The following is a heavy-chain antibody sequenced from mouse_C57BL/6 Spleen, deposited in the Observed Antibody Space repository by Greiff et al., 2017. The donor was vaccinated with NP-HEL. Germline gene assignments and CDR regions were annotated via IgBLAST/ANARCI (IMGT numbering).Heavy chain of an antibody. CDR2: IDPETGGT. V-gene: IGHV1-15*01. J-gene: IGHJ3*01. Sequence: QVHVKQSGAELVRPGASVTLSCKASGYTFTDYEMHWVKQTPVHGLEWIGAIDPETGGTAYNQKFKGKAILTADKSSSTAYMELRSLTSEDSAVYYCYYGSSWGQGTLVTVSA. D-gene: IGHD1-1*01. CDR1: GYTFTDYE. CDR3: YYGSS.